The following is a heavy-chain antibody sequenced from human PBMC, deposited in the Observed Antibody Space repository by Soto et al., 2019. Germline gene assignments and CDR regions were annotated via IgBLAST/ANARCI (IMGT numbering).Heavy chain of an antibody. V-gene: IGHV1-46*01. CDR1: GYTFTSYY. CDR2: INPSGGTT. J-gene: IGHJ6*02. CDR3: ARRLVRGNYGMDV. Sequence: GASVKVSCKASGYTFTSYYMHWVRQAPGQGLEWMGIINPSGGTTSYAQKFQGRVTMTRDTSTSTVYMELSSLRSEDTAVYYCARRLVRGNYGMDVWGQGTTVTVSS. D-gene: IGHD3-10*01.